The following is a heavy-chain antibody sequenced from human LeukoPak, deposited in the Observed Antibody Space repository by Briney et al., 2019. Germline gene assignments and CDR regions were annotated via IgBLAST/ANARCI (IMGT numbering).Heavy chain of an antibody. CDR1: GGSISSGGYY. D-gene: IGHD4-17*01. V-gene: IGHV4-31*03. CDR3: ARGVDYGDSIYYYYGMDV. CDR2: IYYSGST. Sequence: SQTLSFTCTVSGGSISSGGYYWSWIRQHPGKGLEWIGYIYYSGSTYYNPSLKSRVTISVDTSKNQFSLKLGSVTAADTAVYYCARGVDYGDSIYYYYGMDVWGQGTTVTVSS. J-gene: IGHJ6*02.